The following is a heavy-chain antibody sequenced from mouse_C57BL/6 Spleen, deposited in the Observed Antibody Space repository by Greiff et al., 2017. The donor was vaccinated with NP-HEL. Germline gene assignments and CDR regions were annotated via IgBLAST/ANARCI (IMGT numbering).Heavy chain of an antibody. CDR1: GYTFTSYW. Sequence: VQLQQPGAELVRPGSSVKLSCKASGYTFTSYWMHWVKQRPIQGLEWIGNIDPSDSETHYNQKFKDKATLTVDKSSSTAYMQLSSLTSEDSAVYYCARRGTEYDSYYAMDYWGQGTSVTVSS. CDR2: IDPSDSET. J-gene: IGHJ4*01. CDR3: ARRGTEYDSYYAMDY. V-gene: IGHV1-52*01. D-gene: IGHD2-14*01.